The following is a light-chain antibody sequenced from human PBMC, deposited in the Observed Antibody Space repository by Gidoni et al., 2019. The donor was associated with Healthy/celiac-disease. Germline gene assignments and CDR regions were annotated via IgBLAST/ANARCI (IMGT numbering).Light chain of an antibody. CDR1: NIGSKS. J-gene: IGLJ2*01. V-gene: IGLV3-21*02. CDR2: DDS. CDR3: QVWDSSSDHVV. Sequence: SYVLPQPPSVSLAPGQTDSITCGGNNIGSKSVHWYQQKPGQDPVMVVYDDSDRPSGIPERFSGSNSGNTATLTISRVEAGDEADYYCQVWDSSSDHVVFGGGTKLTVL.